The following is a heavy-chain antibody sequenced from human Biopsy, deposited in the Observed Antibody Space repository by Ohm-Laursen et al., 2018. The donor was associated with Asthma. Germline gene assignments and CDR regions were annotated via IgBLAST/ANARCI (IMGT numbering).Heavy chain of an antibody. CDR1: GFTLTTYA. V-gene: IGHV3-30*03. Sequence: LSLTCAASGFTLTTYAIHWVRQAPGKGLEWVAVISYDGSTKYSADSVKGRFIVSRDISKNILSLQMNSLRPEDTAVYYCARDVVWFREVGGMDVWGQGTTVTVSS. CDR2: ISYDGSTK. CDR3: ARDVVWFREVGGMDV. D-gene: IGHD3-10*01. J-gene: IGHJ6*02.